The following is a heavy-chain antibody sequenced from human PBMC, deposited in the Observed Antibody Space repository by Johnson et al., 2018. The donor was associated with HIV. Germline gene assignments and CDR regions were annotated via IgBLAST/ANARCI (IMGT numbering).Heavy chain of an antibody. V-gene: IGHV3-66*01. CDR3: AKVKAVPGGSQWLALTRDAFDI. CDR2: MYRGGST. J-gene: IGHJ3*02. Sequence: VQLVESGGGLVQPGGSLRLSCVASGFPVSGNYMSWVRQAPGKGLEWVSVMYRGGSTYYADSVKGRFTISRAHSKNPPSLQMNSLMAEETVVYYCAKVKAVPGGSQWLALTRDAFDIWGQGTMVTVSS. D-gene: IGHD6-19*01. CDR1: GFPVSGNY.